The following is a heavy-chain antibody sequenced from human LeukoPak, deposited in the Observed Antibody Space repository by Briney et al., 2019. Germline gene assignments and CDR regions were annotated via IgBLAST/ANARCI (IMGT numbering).Heavy chain of an antibody. J-gene: IGHJ4*02. D-gene: IGHD6-13*01. CDR2: IYPGDSDT. CDR1: GYSFTSYW. Sequence: LGESLKISCKGSGYSFTSYWIGWVRQMPGKGLEWMGIIYPGDSDTRYSPSFQGQVTISADKSISPAYLKSSSLKASDTAMYYCARHQYSSSWSHFDYWGQGTLVTVSS. V-gene: IGHV5-51*01. CDR3: ARHQYSSSWSHFDY.